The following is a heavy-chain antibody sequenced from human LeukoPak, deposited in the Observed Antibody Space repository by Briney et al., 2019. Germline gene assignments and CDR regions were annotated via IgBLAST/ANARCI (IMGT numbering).Heavy chain of an antibody. CDR2: INPNSGGT. J-gene: IGHJ5*02. Sequence: ASVKVSCKASGYTFTSYYMHWVRQAPGQGLEWMGWINPNSGGTNYAQKFQGRVTMTRDTSISTAYMELSRLRSDDTAVYYCARGGEQWLVAGYNWFDPWGQGTLVTVSS. V-gene: IGHV1-2*02. D-gene: IGHD6-19*01. CDR1: GYTFTSYY. CDR3: ARGGEQWLVAGYNWFDP.